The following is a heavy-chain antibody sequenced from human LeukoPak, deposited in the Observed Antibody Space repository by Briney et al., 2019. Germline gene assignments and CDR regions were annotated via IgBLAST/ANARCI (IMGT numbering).Heavy chain of an antibody. V-gene: IGHV3-11*01. D-gene: IGHD2-2*01. CDR2: ISDSGDTF. Sequence: GGSQRLSCAASGFTFSDYYMTWIRQAPGKGLEWISYISDSGDTFYYVESVKGRFTISRDNAKNSLYLQMSSLRAEDTAVYYCARVRRPAVVLDALDSWGQGTMVTVSS. CDR3: ARVRRPAVVLDALDS. J-gene: IGHJ3*02. CDR1: GFTFSDYY.